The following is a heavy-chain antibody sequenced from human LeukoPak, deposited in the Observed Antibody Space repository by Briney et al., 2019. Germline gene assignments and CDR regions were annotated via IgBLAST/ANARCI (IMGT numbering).Heavy chain of an antibody. CDR1: GGSFSGYY. D-gene: IGHD2-15*01. CDR3: ATRYCSGGSCLPRRPYNWFDP. V-gene: IGHV4-34*01. J-gene: IGHJ5*02. CDR2: IYYSGST. Sequence: SETLSLTCAVYGGSFSGYYWSWIRQPPGKGLEWIGSIYYSGSTYYNPSLKSRVTISVDTSKNQFSLKLSSVTAADTAVYYCATRYCSGGSCLPRRPYNWFDPWGQGTLVTVSS.